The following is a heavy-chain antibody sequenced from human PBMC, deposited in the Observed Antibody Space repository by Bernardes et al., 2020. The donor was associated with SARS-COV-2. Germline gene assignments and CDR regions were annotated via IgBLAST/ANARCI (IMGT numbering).Heavy chain of an antibody. D-gene: IGHD2-2*01. Sequence: GGSLRLSCAASGFTFSSYGMHWVRQAPGKGLEWVAVIWYDGSNKYYADSVKGRFTISRDNSKNTLYLQMNSLRAEDTAVYYCARDRIWGQISCSSSSCYFDSWGQGTLVTVSS. CDR1: GFTFSSYG. CDR2: IWYDGSNK. CDR3: ARDRIWGQISCSSSSCYFDS. J-gene: IGHJ4*02. V-gene: IGHV3-33*01.